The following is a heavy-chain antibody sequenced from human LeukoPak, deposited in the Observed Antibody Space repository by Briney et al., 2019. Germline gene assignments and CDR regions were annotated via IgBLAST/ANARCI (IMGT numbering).Heavy chain of an antibody. CDR2: ISYDGSNK. J-gene: IGHJ4*02. V-gene: IGHV3-30*18. Sequence: GGSLRLSCAATGFTFSSYGMHWVRQAPGKGLEWVAVISYDGSNKYYADSVKGRFTISRDNSKNTLHLQMNSLRAEDTAVYYCAKDFATTGRYPHGSASTWGQGTLVTVSS. CDR3: AKDFATTGRYPHGSAST. D-gene: IGHD3-10*01. CDR1: GFTFSSYG.